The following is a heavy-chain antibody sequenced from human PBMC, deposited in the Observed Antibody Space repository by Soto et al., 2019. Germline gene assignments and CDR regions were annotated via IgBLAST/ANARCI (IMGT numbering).Heavy chain of an antibody. J-gene: IGHJ6*02. D-gene: IGHD3-3*01. Sequence: QVQLVQSGAEVKKPGSSVKVSCKASGGTFSSYAISWVRQAPGQGLEWMGGIIPIFGTANYAQKFQGRVTITADESTSTADMELSSLRSEDTAVYYCAREGGLLSGYYPRVWSAYYYYGMDVWGQGTTVTVSS. CDR1: GGTFSSYA. CDR2: IIPIFGTA. V-gene: IGHV1-69*01. CDR3: AREGGLLSGYYPRVWSAYYYYGMDV.